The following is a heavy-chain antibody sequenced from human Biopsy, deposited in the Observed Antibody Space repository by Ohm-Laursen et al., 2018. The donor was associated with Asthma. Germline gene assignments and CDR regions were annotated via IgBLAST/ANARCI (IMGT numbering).Heavy chain of an antibody. CDR2: IYYSGTT. V-gene: IGHV4-39*01. Sequence: SETLSLTCSLSSGSGGYMRSGNYYWGWIRQPPGKGLEWIGSIYYSGTTYYNPSLESRSTVSADTSKNQFSLKLPSVTAADTAVYYCVRGSSSWHHGPFHYYYGLDVWGQGTTATVSS. CDR3: VRGSSSWHHGPFHYYYGLDV. J-gene: IGHJ6*02. CDR1: SGSGGYMRSGNYY. D-gene: IGHD6-13*01.